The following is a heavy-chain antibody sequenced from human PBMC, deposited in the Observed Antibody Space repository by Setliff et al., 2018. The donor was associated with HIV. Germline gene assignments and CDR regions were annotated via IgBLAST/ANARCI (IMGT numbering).Heavy chain of an antibody. CDR2: ISGRGIST. J-gene: IGHJ6*03. Sequence: QPGGSLRLSCAASGFTFSNYAMRWVRQAPGKGLAWVSGISGRGISTYNADSVKGRFTISRDNSNNTLYLQMNSLRAEDTAVYYCAKSGYCGSSTCRNYFYYMDVWGKGTTVTVSS. CDR1: GFTFSNYA. V-gene: IGHV3-23*01. CDR3: AKSGYCGSSTCRNYFYYMDV. D-gene: IGHD2-2*01.